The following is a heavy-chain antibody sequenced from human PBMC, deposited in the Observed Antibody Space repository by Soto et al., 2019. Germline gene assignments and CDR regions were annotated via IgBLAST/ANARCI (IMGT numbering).Heavy chain of an antibody. D-gene: IGHD6-13*01. CDR3: ASKLPGYSSPVSD. J-gene: IGHJ4*02. CDR2: ISGSGGST. CDR1: GFTFSSYA. Sequence: EVQLLESGGGLVQPGGSLRLSCAASGFTFSSYAMSWVRQAPGKGLEWVSAISGSGGSTYYADSVKGRLTISRDNSKNTLYLQMNSLSAEDTAVYYCASKLPGYSSPVSDWGQGTLVTVSS. V-gene: IGHV3-23*01.